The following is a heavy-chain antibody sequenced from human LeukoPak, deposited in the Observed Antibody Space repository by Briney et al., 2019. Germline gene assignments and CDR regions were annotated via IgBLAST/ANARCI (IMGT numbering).Heavy chain of an antibody. J-gene: IGHJ3*02. D-gene: IGHD3-10*01. Sequence: ASVKVSCKASGYTFTGYYMHWVRQAPGQGREWMGWINPNSGGTNYAQKFQGRVTMTRDTSISTAYMELSRLRSDDTAVYYCARGVVLWFGEFPAFDIWGQGTMVTVSS. CDR3: ARGVVLWFGEFPAFDI. CDR2: INPNSGGT. V-gene: IGHV1-2*02. CDR1: GYTFTGYY.